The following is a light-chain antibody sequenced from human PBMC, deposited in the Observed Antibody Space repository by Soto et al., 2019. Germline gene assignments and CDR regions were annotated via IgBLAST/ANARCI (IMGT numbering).Light chain of an antibody. CDR2: MAS. CDR1: EDTGVW. J-gene: IGKJ2*03. V-gene: IGKV1-5*03. Sequence: DIPMTQSPSTLSASVGDRVTITCRASEDTGVWLAWYQQKPGKAPRLLIYMASNLEDGVPPRFSGSGSGTDFTLTISDLQPDDFATYYCQQYFDPSPYSFGQGTKLEVK. CDR3: QQYFDPSPYS.